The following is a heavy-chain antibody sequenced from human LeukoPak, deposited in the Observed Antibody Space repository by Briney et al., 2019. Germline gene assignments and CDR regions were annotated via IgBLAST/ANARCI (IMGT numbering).Heavy chain of an antibody. D-gene: IGHD6-13*01. V-gene: IGHV1-8*01. Sequence: ASVKVSCKASGYTFTSYDINWVRQATGQGLEWMGWMNPNSGNTGYAQKFQGRVTITTDESTSTAYMELSSLRSEDTAVYYCARGRSSWYRAFDIWGQGTMVTVSS. CDR1: GYTFTSYD. CDR3: ARGRSSWYRAFDI. CDR2: MNPNSGNT. J-gene: IGHJ3*02.